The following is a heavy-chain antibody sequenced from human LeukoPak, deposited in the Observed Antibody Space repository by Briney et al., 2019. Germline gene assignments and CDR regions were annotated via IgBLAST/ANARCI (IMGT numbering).Heavy chain of an antibody. CDR1: RFTFSSYE. CDR2: ISSSGSTI. J-gene: IGHJ6*02. CDR3: ARSRNYDFWSGYYYYYYGMDV. D-gene: IGHD3-3*01. Sequence: PGGSLRLSCAASRFTFSSYEMNWVRQAPGKGLEWVSYISSSGSTIYYADSVKGRFTISRDNAKNSLYLQMNSLRDEDTAVYYCARSRNYDFWSGYYYYYYGMDVWGQGTTVTVSS. V-gene: IGHV3-48*03.